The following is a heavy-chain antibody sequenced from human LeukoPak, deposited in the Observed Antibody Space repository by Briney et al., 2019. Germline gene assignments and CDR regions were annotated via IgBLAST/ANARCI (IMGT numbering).Heavy chain of an antibody. D-gene: IGHD2-15*01. J-gene: IGHJ6*03. V-gene: IGHV1-18*01. CDR1: SFIFNNYG. Sequence: ASVKVSCKASSFIFNNYGISWVRQAPGQGLDWMGWISVYNDNTKYSHNLQGRVTLTTDKSTNTAYMERRSLRSDDTAIYYCARAVSGGSSFFYMDVWGKGTTVTISS. CDR3: ARAVSGGSSFFYMDV. CDR2: ISVYNDNT.